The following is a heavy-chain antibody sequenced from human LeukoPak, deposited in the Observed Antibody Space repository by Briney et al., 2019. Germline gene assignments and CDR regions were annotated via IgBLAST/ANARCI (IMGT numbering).Heavy chain of an antibody. J-gene: IGHJ4*02. V-gene: IGHV1-46*01. Sequence: ASVKVSCKASGYTFTSYYMHWVRQAPGQGLEWMGIINPGGGSTSYAQKFQGRVTMTRDTSTSTVYMELSSLRSEDTAVYYCAKPPTYYDFWSGPYPHYWGQGTLVTVSS. D-gene: IGHD3-3*01. CDR2: INPGGGST. CDR3: AKPPTYYDFWSGPYPHY. CDR1: GYTFTSYY.